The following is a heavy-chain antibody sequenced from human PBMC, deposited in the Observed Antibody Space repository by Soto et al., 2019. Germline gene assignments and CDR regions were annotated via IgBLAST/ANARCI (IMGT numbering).Heavy chain of an antibody. J-gene: IGHJ5*02. D-gene: IGHD6-13*01. V-gene: IGHV4-30-4*01. Sequence: PSETLSLTCTASGDSINSADYYWSWIRQPPGRGLEWIGHIYYSGSTYYTPSLKSRVTISIDTSKNQFSLKMTSVTAADTAVYYCARDRGSSWMYKWFDPWGQGTQVTVSS. CDR1: GDSINSADYY. CDR3: ARDRGSSWMYKWFDP. CDR2: IYYSGST.